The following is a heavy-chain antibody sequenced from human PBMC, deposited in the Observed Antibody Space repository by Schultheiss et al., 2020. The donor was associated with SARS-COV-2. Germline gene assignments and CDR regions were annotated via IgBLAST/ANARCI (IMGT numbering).Heavy chain of an antibody. D-gene: IGHD6-13*01. CDR1: GGSISSYY. Sequence: SETLSLTCTVSGGSISSYYWSWFRQPPGKGLEWIGYIYYSGSTNYNPSLKSRVTMSVDTSKNQFSLKLSSVTAADTAVYYCARAGAAARPFDYWGQGTLVTVSS. J-gene: IGHJ4*02. CDR2: IYYSGST. V-gene: IGHV4-59*12. CDR3: ARAGAAARPFDY.